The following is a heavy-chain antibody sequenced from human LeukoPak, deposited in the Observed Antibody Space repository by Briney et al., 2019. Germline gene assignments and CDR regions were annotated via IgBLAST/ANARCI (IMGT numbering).Heavy chain of an antibody. CDR1: GYTLTELS. CDR3: VSWARLGELSLYRGYFDY. D-gene: IGHD3-16*02. CDR2: FDPEDGET. J-gene: IGHJ4*02. Sequence: GASVKVSCKVSGYTLTELSMHWVRQAPGKGLEWMGGFDPEDGETIYAQKFQGRVTMTEDTSTDTAYMELSSLRSEDTAVYYCVSWARLGELSLYRGYFDYWGQGTLVTVSS. V-gene: IGHV1-24*01.